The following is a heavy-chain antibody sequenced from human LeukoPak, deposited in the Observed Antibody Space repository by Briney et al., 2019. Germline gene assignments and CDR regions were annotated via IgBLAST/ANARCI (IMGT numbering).Heavy chain of an antibody. V-gene: IGHV4-34*01. J-gene: IGHJ4*02. CDR2: INHSGST. CDR3: ARGLSPNYLDY. Sequence: SETLSLTCAVYGGSFSGYYWSWIRQPPGRGLEWIGEINHSGSTNYNPSLKSRVTISVDTSKNQFSLKLSSVTAADTAVYYCARGLSPNYLDYWGQGTLVTVSS. CDR1: GGSFSGYY.